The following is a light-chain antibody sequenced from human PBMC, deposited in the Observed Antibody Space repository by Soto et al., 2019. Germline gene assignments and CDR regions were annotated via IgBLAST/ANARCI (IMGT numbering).Light chain of an antibody. CDR2: EVS. V-gene: IGLV2-8*01. Sequence: QSALTQPPSASGSPGQSVTLSCTGTSSDVGGYNYVSWYQQHPGKAPKVMIYEVSKRPSGVPDRFSGSKSGNTASLTVSGLQAEDEADYYCSSYAGSDNVVFGGGTKVTVL. J-gene: IGLJ2*01. CDR3: SSYAGSDNVV. CDR1: SSDVGGYNY.